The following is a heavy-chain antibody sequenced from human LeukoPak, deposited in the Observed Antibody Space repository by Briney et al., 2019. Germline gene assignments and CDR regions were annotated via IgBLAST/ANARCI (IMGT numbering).Heavy chain of an antibody. CDR1: GFTFRNYA. Sequence: GGSLRLSCAASGFTFRNYAIHWVRQAPGKGLEWVAVISSDGTNKNYADSVKGRFTISRDKAKNTVYLQVNSLRSEDMAVYYCARDPVTTWGYFDYWGQGTLVTVSS. CDR3: ARDPVTTWGYFDY. J-gene: IGHJ4*02. D-gene: IGHD4-17*01. V-gene: IGHV3-30-3*01. CDR2: ISSDGTNK.